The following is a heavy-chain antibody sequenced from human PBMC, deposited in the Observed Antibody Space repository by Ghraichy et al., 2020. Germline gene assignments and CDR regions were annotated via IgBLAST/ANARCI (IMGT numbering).Heavy chain of an antibody. Sequence: SETRSLTCSVSGGSIGTLHWSWIRQPPGKPLEWIGHVYYSGSTNYNPSLKSRVTISVDTSRNEFSLRVNSVTGADTAIYYCATNSSSSVGFDIWGQGTKVTSSS. CDR3: ATNSSSSVGFDI. J-gene: IGHJ3*02. D-gene: IGHD6-6*01. V-gene: IGHV4-59*11. CDR2: VYYSGST. CDR1: GGSIGTLH.